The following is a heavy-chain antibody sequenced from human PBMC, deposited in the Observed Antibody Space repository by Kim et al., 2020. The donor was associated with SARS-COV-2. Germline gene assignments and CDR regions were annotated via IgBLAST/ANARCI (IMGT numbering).Heavy chain of an antibody. CDR2: INHSGST. J-gene: IGHJ5*02. Sequence: GSLRLSCAVYGGSFSGYYWIWIRQPPGKGLEWIGVINHSGSTKYNPSLKSRLTISVDTSKNQFSLKLNSMTAADTAVYYCARIVPVTVFGVDTSSGGFAPWGQGTLVTVSS. CDR3: ARIVPVTVFGVDTSSGGFAP. V-gene: IGHV4-34*01. D-gene: IGHD3-3*01. CDR1: GGSFSGYY.